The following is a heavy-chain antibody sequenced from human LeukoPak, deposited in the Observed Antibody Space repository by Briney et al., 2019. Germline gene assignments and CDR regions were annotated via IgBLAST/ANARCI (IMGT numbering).Heavy chain of an antibody. CDR1: GFTVSSNY. D-gene: IGHD3-10*01. V-gene: IGHV3-53*01. CDR2: IYIDGST. Sequence: GGSLRLSCAASGFTVSSNYMSGVRQAPGKGLELVSVIYIDGSTYYMDSVKGRFTISRDNSKNKLYLQMNSLRAEDTAVYFCARVRYYGSGTYFFDYWGQGTLGTVSS. J-gene: IGHJ4*02. CDR3: ARVRYYGSGTYFFDY.